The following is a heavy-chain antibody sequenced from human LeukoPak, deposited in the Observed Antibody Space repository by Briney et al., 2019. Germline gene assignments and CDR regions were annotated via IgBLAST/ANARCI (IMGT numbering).Heavy chain of an antibody. CDR3: AREFSVVGNFDY. J-gene: IGHJ4*02. CDR2: ISSSSTSI. V-gene: IGHV3-21*01. Sequence: AGSLRLSCADSGFLFSDFIDHTMVWVRQAPGKGLEWVSYISSSSTSISYADSVRGRFSISRDNAQRSLYLHMNSLRDEDTAVYYCAREFSVVGNFDYWGQGTLVIVSS. CDR1: GFLFSDFIDHT. D-gene: IGHD2-21*01.